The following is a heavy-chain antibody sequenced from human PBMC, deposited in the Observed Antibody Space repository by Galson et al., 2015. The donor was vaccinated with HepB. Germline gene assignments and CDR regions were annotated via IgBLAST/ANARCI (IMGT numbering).Heavy chain of an antibody. CDR3: ANSTATADWFDP. CDR2: IIPMFSTT. Sequence: SVKVSCKASGGTFSSYAFNWVRRAPGQRPEWMGGIIPMFSTTTYAQKFMGRVTITADESTNTAYMELTSLSSEDTAMYYCANSTATADWFDPWGQGTLVTVSS. CDR1: GGTFSSYA. D-gene: IGHD6-13*01. J-gene: IGHJ5*02. V-gene: IGHV1-69*13.